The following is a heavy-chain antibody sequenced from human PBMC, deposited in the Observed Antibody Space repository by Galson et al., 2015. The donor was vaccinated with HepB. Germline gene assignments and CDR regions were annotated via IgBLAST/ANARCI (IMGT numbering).Heavy chain of an antibody. CDR1: GYIFTSFW. Sequence: QSGAEVKKPGESLRISCKGSGYIFTSFWITWVRLMPGKGLECMGRIDPRDSYINYSPSFQGHVTLSADKSITTAYLQWSSLRASDTAIYYCARFRSDSDTFDLWGQGTMFTV. CDR2: IDPRDSYI. J-gene: IGHJ3*01. D-gene: IGHD2-21*02. V-gene: IGHV5-10-1*01. CDR3: ARFRSDSDTFDL.